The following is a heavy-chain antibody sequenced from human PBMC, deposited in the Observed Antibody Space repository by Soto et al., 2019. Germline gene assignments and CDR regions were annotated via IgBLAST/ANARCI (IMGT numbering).Heavy chain of an antibody. D-gene: IGHD1-1*01. CDR3: ARLLITPADWNAYYGMDV. CDR1: GGTFSSYA. J-gene: IGHJ6*02. CDR2: IIPIFGTA. V-gene: IGHV1-69*13. Sequence: ASVKVSCKASGGTFSSYAISWVRQAPGQGLEWMGGIIPIFGTANYAQKFQGRVTITADESTSTAYMELSSLRSEDTAVYYCARLLITPADWNAYYGMDVWGQGTTVTVSS.